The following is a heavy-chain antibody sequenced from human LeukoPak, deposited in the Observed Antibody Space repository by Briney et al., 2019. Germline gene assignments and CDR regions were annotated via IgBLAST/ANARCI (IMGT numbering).Heavy chain of an antibody. Sequence: GGSLRLSCAASGFTFSSYSMNWVRQAPGRGLEWVSSISSSSSYICYADSVKGRFTISRDNAKNSLYLQMNSLRAEDTAVYYCARDFRPRITMVRGSFGYWGQGTLVTVSS. J-gene: IGHJ4*02. D-gene: IGHD3-10*01. V-gene: IGHV3-21*01. CDR1: GFTFSSYS. CDR3: ARDFRPRITMVRGSFGY. CDR2: ISSSSSYI.